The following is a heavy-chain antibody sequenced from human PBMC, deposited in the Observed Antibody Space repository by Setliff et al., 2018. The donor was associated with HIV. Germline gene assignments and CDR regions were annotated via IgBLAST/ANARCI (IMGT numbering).Heavy chain of an antibody. V-gene: IGHV3-23*01. J-gene: IGHJ1*01. Sequence: LRLSCAASGFTISNHAMSWVRQAPGKGLEWVSSISYDSSDTFYSGSVKGRFTISRDNSRNTLYLQMNSLRAEDTAIYYCATDFSISAWGQGTLVTVSS. CDR2: ISYDSSDT. D-gene: IGHD2-2*01. CDR3: ATDFSISA. CDR1: GFTISNHA.